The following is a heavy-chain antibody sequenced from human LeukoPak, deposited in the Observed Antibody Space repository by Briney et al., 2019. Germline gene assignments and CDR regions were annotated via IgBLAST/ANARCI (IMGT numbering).Heavy chain of an antibody. J-gene: IGHJ2*01. D-gene: IGHD5/OR15-5a*01. CDR2: IYHTGTT. CDR1: GGSISNYYY. V-gene: IGHV4-39*01. Sequence: KPSETLSLTCPVSGGSISNYYYWTWIRQPPGKGPEWIGAIYHTGTTYYNPSLKSRATISVDTSKNQFSLKLSSVAATDTAVFYCARRVSGVSWYFDLWGRGTLVTVSS. CDR3: ARRVSGVSWYFDL.